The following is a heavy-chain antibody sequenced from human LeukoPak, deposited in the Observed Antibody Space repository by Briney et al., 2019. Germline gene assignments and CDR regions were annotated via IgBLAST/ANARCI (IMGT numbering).Heavy chain of an antibody. D-gene: IGHD3-10*01. CDR1: GFTFSSYW. CDR3: ARINVLWFGELYGFDY. J-gene: IGHJ4*02. CDR2: IKQDGSEK. V-gene: IGHV3-7*01. Sequence: PGGSLRLSCAASGFTFSSYWMSWVRQAPGKGLEWVAHIKQDGSEKYYVDSVKGRFTISRDNAKNSLYLQMNSLRAEDTAVYYCARINVLWFGELYGFDYWGQGTLVTVSS.